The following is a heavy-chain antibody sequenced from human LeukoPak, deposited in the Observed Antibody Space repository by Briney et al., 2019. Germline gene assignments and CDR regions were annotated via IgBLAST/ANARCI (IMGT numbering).Heavy chain of an antibody. CDR3: ARGAAAGDY. D-gene: IGHD6-13*01. J-gene: IGHJ4*02. V-gene: IGHV4-61*02. CDR1: GGSISSGSYY. Sequence: PTETLSLTCTVSGGSISSGSYYWSWIRQPAGKGLEWIGRIYTSGSTNYNPSLKSRVTISVDTSKNQFSLKLSSVTAADTAVYYCARGAAAGDYWGQGTLLTVSS. CDR2: IYTSGST.